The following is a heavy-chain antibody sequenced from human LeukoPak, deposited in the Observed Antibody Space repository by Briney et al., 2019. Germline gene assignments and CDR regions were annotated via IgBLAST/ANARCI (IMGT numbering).Heavy chain of an antibody. CDR2: INPNSGGT. CDR3: ARVRAAAGNIYYFDY. CDR1: GYTFTGYY. Sequence: ASVKVSCKASGYTFTGYYMHWVRQAPGQGLEWMGRINPNSGGTNYAQKFKGRVTMTRDTSISTAYMELSRLRSDDTAVYYCARVRAAAGNIYYFDYWGQGALVTVSS. V-gene: IGHV1-2*06. D-gene: IGHD6-13*01. J-gene: IGHJ4*02.